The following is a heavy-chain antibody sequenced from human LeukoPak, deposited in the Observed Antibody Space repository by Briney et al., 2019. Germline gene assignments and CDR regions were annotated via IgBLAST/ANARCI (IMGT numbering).Heavy chain of an antibody. Sequence: GGSLRLSCSASGFTFSSYAIHWVRQASGKGLEYVSVISSNGGSTYYADSVKGRFTISRDKSENTVYLQMSSLRAEDTAVYYCVKDLNNFDYWGQGTLVTVSS. V-gene: IGHV3-64D*06. CDR1: GFTFSSYA. CDR2: ISSNGGST. CDR3: VKDLNNFDY. J-gene: IGHJ4*02.